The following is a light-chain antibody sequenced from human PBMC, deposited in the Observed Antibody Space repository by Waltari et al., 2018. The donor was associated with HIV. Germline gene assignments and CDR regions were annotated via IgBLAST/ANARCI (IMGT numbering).Light chain of an antibody. V-gene: IGLV2-14*01. CDR3: TSYTTSITYV. CDR1: SSDVGAYKF. CDR2: EVS. J-gene: IGLJ1*01. Sequence: QSALTQPASVSGSPGQSIPIPCTGTSSDVGAYKFVSWYQQHPGKAPKLIIYEVSNRPSGVSNRFSASKSGNTASLTISGLQAEDEADYYCTSYTTSITYVFGTGTKVTVL.